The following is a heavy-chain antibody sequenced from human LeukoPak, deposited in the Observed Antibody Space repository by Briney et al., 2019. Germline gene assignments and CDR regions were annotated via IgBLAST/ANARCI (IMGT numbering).Heavy chain of an antibody. D-gene: IGHD3-22*01. Sequence: GGSLRLSCAASGFTFSSYSMNWVRQAPGKGLEWVSSISSSSSYIYYADSVKGRFTISRDNAKNSLYLQMNSLRAEDTAVYYCARPSPYYYDSSGYGIRDAFDIWGQGTMVTVSS. J-gene: IGHJ3*02. CDR3: ARPSPYYYDSSGYGIRDAFDI. CDR2: ISSSSSYI. CDR1: GFTFSSYS. V-gene: IGHV3-21*01.